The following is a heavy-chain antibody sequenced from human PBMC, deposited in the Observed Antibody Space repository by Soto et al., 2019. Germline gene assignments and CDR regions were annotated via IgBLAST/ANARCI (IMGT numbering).Heavy chain of an antibody. D-gene: IGHD3-3*01. CDR1: GFTFSSYG. V-gene: IGHV3-33*01. CDR2: IWYDGSNK. J-gene: IGHJ4*02. Sequence: QVQLVESGGGVVQPGRSLRLSCAASGFTFSSYGMHWVRQAPGKGLEWVAVIWYDGSNKYYADSVKGRFTISRDNSKNTLYLQMNSLRAEDPAVYYCARDHIPLIYDFWSDRRQNYFDYWGQGTLVTVSS. CDR3: ARDHIPLIYDFWSDRRQNYFDY.